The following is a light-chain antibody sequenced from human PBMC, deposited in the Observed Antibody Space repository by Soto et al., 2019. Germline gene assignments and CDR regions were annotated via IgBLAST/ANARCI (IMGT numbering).Light chain of an antibody. CDR3: QQYNSYWT. CDR1: QSVRTL. CDR2: DAS. V-gene: IGKV1-5*01. J-gene: IGKJ1*01. Sequence: DIQMTQSPSTLSASVRDRVTITCRASQSVRTLLAWYQQKPGKAPKLLIYDASSLESGVPSRFSGSGSGTEFTLTISSLQPDDLATYYCQQYNSYWTFGQGTKVDIK.